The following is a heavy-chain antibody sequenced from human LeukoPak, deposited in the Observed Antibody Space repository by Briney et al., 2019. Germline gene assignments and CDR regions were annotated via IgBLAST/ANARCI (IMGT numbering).Heavy chain of an antibody. Sequence: SETLSLTCTVSGGSVSSSNYYWTWIRQPPGKGLEWIGYIYYRGSINYNPSLKSRVTISVDTSKNQFSLKLRSVTAADTAVYYCARYSGSYSGFDYWGQGTLVTVSS. V-gene: IGHV4-61*01. D-gene: IGHD1-26*01. J-gene: IGHJ4*02. CDR3: ARYSGSYSGFDY. CDR1: GGSVSSSNYY. CDR2: IYYRGSI.